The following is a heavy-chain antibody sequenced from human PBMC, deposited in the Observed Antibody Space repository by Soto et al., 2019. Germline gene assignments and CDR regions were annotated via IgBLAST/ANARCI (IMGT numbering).Heavy chain of an antibody. J-gene: IGHJ4*02. CDR3: ALRRVAYADF. Sequence: GGSLRLSCAASEFTVTNNEMSWVRQAPGKGLEWVSILYSGGNTYYADSVEGRFTISRDGSKNTLYLHMNSLRAEDTAVYYCALRRVAYADFWGQGTQVTVSS. CDR2: LYSGGNT. D-gene: IGHD2-2*01. V-gene: IGHV3-53*01. CDR1: EFTVTNNE.